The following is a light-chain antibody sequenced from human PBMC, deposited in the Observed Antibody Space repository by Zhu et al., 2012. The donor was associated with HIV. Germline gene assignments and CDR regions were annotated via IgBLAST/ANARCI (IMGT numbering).Light chain of an antibody. CDR1: QNVVRN. CDR2: AAS. V-gene: IGKV3-15*01. CDR3: QQYDNWPLT. J-gene: IGKJ4*01. Sequence: EVVMTQSPATLSVSPGERATLSCRASQNVVRNLAWYQQKPGQPPRLLISAASTRATDIPARFSGSGSETEFTLTIGSLQSEDFAVYYCQQYDNWPLTFGGGTKVEI.